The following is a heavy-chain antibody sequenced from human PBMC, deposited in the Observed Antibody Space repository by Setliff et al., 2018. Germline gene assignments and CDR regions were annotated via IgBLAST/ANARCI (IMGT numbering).Heavy chain of an antibody. CDR2: INAGNGDT. CDR1: GYTFTNYA. J-gene: IGHJ4*02. CDR3: ARGRDPAYYYDSGGYYWDY. V-gene: IGHV1-3*01. D-gene: IGHD3-22*01. Sequence: ASVKVSCKASGYTFTNYAIHWVRQAPGQRLEWMGWINAGNGDTKYSQDFQGRVTITRDTSASTAYMDLSSLRSDDTAVYYCARGRDPAYYYDSGGYYWDYWGQGTLVTVSS.